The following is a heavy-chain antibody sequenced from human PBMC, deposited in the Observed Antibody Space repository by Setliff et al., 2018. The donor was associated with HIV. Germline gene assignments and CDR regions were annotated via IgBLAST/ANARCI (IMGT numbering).Heavy chain of an antibody. CDR3: ARADSSNWYHVDY. CDR1: GYAFTSQF. V-gene: IGHV1-18*01. CDR2: IGPYNGRT. Sequence: GASVKVSCKASGYAFTSQFMHWVRQAPGQGLEWMGWIGPYNGRTEYAQEFQGRVSLTIDTSTSTAYMELSSLRSEDTAVYYCARADSSNWYHVDYWGQGTLVTVSS. J-gene: IGHJ4*02. D-gene: IGHD6-13*01.